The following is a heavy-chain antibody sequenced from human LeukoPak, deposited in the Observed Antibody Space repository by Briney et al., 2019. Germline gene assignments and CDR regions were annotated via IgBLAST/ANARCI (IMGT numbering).Heavy chain of an antibody. J-gene: IGHJ6*02. CDR3: AKGAGDYYYYGMDV. V-gene: IGHV3-9*01. Sequence: GGPLRLSCAASGFTFDDYAMHWVRQAPGKGLEWVSGISWNSGSIGYADSVKGRFTISRDNAKNSLYLQMNSLRAEDTALYYCAKGAGDYYYYGMDVWGQGTTVTVSS. CDR1: GFTFDDYA. CDR2: ISWNSGSI. D-gene: IGHD3-10*01.